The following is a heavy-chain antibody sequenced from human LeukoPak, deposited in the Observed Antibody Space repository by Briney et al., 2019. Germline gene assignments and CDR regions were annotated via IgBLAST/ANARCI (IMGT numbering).Heavy chain of an antibody. V-gene: IGHV1-24*01. J-gene: IGHJ4*02. CDR3: ARGLRYDSGSTDFDY. Sequence: ASVKVSCKVSGYTLTELSMHWVRQAPGKGLEWMGGFDPEDGETIYAQKFQGRVTMTEDTSTDTAYMELSSLRSEDTAVYYCARGLRYDSGSTDFDYWGQGTLVTVSS. D-gene: IGHD3-10*01. CDR1: GYTLTELS. CDR2: FDPEDGET.